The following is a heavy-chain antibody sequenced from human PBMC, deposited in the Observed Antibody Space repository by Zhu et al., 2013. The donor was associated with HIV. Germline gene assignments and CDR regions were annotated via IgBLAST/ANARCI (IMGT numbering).Heavy chain of an antibody. J-gene: IGHJ4*02. Sequence: QVQLQESGPGLVKPSETLSLTCAVSGYSISSGYYWGWIRQPPGKGLEWIGSIYHSGSTYYNPSLKSRVTISVDTSKNQFSLKLSSVTAADTAVYYCATAGGIAVDYWGQGTLVTVSS. CDR1: GYSISSGYY. CDR3: ATAGGIAVDY. D-gene: IGHD6-13*01. V-gene: IGHV4-38-2*01. CDR2: IYHSGST.